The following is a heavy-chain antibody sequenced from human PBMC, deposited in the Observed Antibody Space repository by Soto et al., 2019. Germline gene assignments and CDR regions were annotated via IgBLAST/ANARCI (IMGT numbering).Heavy chain of an antibody. CDR2: INHSGST. CDR3: ASDRYCSCGSCYKEVAFDI. CDR1: GGSFSGYY. J-gene: IGHJ3*02. V-gene: IGHV4-34*01. D-gene: IGHD2-15*01. Sequence: QVQLQQWGAGLLKPSETLSLTCAVYGGSFSGYYWSWIRQPPGKGLEWIGEINHSGSTNYNPSLKSRVTISVDTSKNQFSLKLSSVTAADTAVYYCASDRYCSCGSCYKEVAFDIWGQGTMVTVSS.